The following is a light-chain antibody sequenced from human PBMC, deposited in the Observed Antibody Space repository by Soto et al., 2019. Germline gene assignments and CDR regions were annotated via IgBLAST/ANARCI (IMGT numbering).Light chain of an antibody. CDR3: ISSTSTGTRV. V-gene: IGLV2-14*01. CDR1: SSDVGDYNY. CDR2: EVN. J-gene: IGLJ3*02. Sequence: HSALTQPASVSGSPGQSITISCTGTSSDVGDYNYVSWYQQHPGKAPKLMIYEVNNRPSGVSNRFSGSKSGNTASLTISGLQAEDEADYYCISSTSTGTRVFGGGTKLTVL.